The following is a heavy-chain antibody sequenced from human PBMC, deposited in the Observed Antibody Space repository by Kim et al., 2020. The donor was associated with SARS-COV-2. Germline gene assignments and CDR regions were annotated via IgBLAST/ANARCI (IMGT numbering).Heavy chain of an antibody. D-gene: IGHD1-1*01. Sequence: GGSLRLSCEVSGINFENAWMGWARQAPGKGLEWVGRIKRTLDGGTTDYAASVKGRFTISRDDSKDTVYLHMTSLKSEDTAIYYCTTDKDSLRNYVFWKFDYWGQGALVIVSS. J-gene: IGHJ4*02. CDR3: TTDKDSLRNYVFWKFDY. V-gene: IGHV3-15*05. CDR2: IKRTLDGGTT. CDR1: GINFENAW.